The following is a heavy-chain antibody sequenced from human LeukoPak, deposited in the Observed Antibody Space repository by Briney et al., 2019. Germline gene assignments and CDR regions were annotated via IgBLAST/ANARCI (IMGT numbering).Heavy chain of an antibody. CDR3: AISSFYGYYYYYMDV. D-gene: IGHD3-16*01. CDR1: GGSISSSSYY. J-gene: IGHJ6*03. CDR2: IYYSGST. V-gene: IGHV4-39*07. Sequence: PSETLSLTCTVSGGSISSSSYYWGLIRQPPGKGLEWIGSIYYSGSTYYNPSLKSRVTISVDTSKNQFSLKLSSVTAADTAVYYCAISSFYGYYYYYMDVWGKGTTVTVSS.